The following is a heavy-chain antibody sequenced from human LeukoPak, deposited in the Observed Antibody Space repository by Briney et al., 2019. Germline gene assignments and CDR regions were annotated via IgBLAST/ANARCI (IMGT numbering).Heavy chain of an antibody. CDR3: ARGESYEDLNGGFDP. D-gene: IGHD1-26*01. CDR1: GGSISSGGYS. V-gene: IGHV4-30-4*07. Sequence: SETLSLTCAVSGGSISSGGYSWSWIRRPPGKGLEWIGYIYYSGSTYYNPSLKSRVTISVDTSKNQFSLKLSSVTAADTAVYYCARGESYEDLNGGFDPWGQGTLVTVSS. CDR2: IYYSGST. J-gene: IGHJ5*02.